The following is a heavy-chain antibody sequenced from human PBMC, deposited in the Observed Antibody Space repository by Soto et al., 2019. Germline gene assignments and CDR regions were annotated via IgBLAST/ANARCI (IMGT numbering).Heavy chain of an antibody. CDR3: AREIATTGLYYFDY. D-gene: IGHD6-13*01. CDR2: MNSDGSSI. CDR1: GFTFSSYW. V-gene: IGHV3-74*01. J-gene: IGHJ4*02. Sequence: GGSLRLSCAASGFTFSSYWMHWVRQAPGKGLVWVSRMNSDGSSITYADSVKGRFTICRDSAKNTMYLQVHSLRAEDTAVYYCAREIATTGLYYFDYWGQGNLGTVSS.